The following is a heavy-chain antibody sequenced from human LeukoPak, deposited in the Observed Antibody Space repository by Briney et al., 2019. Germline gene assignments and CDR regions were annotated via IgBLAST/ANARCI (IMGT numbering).Heavy chain of an antibody. CDR2: ISGSGDNT. CDR1: GFTFSSYA. V-gene: IGHV3-23*01. J-gene: IGHJ4*02. D-gene: IGHD3-10*01. CDR3: AKIGLYGSAEEFDY. Sequence: GGSLRLSCAASGFTFSSYAMSWVRQAPGKGLEWVSGISGSGDNTYYADSVKGRFTISRDNSKNTLYVQVNSLGTEDTAAYYCAKIGLYGSAEEFDYWGQGTLVTVSS.